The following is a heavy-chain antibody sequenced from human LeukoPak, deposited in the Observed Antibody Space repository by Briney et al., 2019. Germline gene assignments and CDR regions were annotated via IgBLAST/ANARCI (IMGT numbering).Heavy chain of an antibody. CDR2: IYYSGST. V-gene: IGHV4-31*03. J-gene: IGHJ4*02. CDR3: ARGSYVGPTSGYFDY. D-gene: IGHD1-26*01. CDR1: GGSISSGGYN. Sequence: SETLSLTCTVSGGSISSGGYNWSWIRQHPGKGLECIGYIYYSGSTYYNPSLRSRVTISVDTSKNQFSLKLSSVTAADTAVYYCARGSYVGPTSGYFDYWGQGTLVTVSS.